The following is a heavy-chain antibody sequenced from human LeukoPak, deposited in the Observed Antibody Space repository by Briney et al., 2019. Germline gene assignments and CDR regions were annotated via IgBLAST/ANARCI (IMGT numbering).Heavy chain of an antibody. CDR1: GGSLSSGGYY. CDR2: IYYSGST. Sequence: PSQTLSLTGTVPGGSLSSGGYYWSWIRQHPGRGLEWIGYIYYSGSTSYNPSLKSRLNISVDTSKNQFSLKLSSVTAADTAVYYCARVWYDSSGYYHPFDYWGQGTLVTVSS. CDR3: ARVWYDSSGYYHPFDY. V-gene: IGHV4-31*03. J-gene: IGHJ4*02. D-gene: IGHD3-22*01.